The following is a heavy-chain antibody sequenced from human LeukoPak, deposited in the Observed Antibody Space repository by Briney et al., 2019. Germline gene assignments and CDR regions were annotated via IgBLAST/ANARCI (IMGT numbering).Heavy chain of an antibody. CDR3: ARDPDYVAAAGGCDY. J-gene: IGHJ4*02. D-gene: IGHD6-13*01. CDR2: ISAYNGNT. V-gene: IGHV1-18*01. CDR1: GYTFTSYG. Sequence: GASVKVSCKASGYTFTSYGISWVRQAPGQGLEWMGWISAYNGNTNYAQRLQGRVTMTTDTSTSTAYMELRSLRSDDTAVYYCARDPDYVAAAGGCDYWGQETLVTVSS.